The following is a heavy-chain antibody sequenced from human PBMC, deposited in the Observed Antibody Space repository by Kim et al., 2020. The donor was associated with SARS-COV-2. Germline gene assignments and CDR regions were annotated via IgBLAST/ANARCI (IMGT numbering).Heavy chain of an antibody. J-gene: IGHJ5*02. V-gene: IGHV1-2*02. CDR3: ARDLRRSSGWYPADP. CDR2: INPNSGGT. Sequence: ASVKVSCKASGYTFTGYYMHWVRQAPGQGLEWMGWINPNSGGTNYAQKFQGRVTMTRDTSISTAYMELSRLRSDDTAVYYCARDLRRSSGWYPADPWGQGTLVTVSS. D-gene: IGHD6-19*01. CDR1: GYTFTGYY.